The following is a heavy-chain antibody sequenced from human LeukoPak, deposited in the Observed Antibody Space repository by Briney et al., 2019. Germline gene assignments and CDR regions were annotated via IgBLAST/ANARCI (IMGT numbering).Heavy chain of an antibody. CDR3: ATVLLVSWLLPPDY. CDR2: INPNSGGT. D-gene: IGHD3-22*01. Sequence: ASVKVSCKASGYTFTGYYMHWVRQAPGQGLEWMGWINPNSGGTNYAQKFQGRVTMTRDTSISTAYMELSRLRSDDTAVYYCATVLLVSWLLPPDYWGQGTLVTVSS. J-gene: IGHJ4*02. CDR1: GYTFTGYY. V-gene: IGHV1-2*02.